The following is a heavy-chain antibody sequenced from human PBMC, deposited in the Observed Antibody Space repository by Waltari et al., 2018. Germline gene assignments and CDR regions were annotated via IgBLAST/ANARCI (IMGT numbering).Heavy chain of an antibody. CDR1: GDSLSHYY. Sequence: QVHLQQWGAGLLKPSETLSLTCVVSGDSLSHYYWYWNRQPPGRGLGWIGEINYRGDTNSNPALKRRVTITLDTSKNQFSLSLTSVSAADTAVYYGARPRFCSATTCSGPMDVWGQGTTVTVSS. J-gene: IGHJ6*02. V-gene: IGHV4-34*02. CDR3: ARPRFCSATTCSGPMDV. D-gene: IGHD2-15*01. CDR2: INYRGDT.